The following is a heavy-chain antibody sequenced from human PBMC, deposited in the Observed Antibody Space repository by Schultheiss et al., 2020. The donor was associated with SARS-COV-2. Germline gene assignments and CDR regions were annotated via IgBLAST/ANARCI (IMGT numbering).Heavy chain of an antibody. V-gene: IGHV3-21*01. CDR2: ISGSSIYI. CDR3: ATSHAPGRIAVAGYFDY. D-gene: IGHD6-19*01. Sequence: GESLKISCAASGFTFSTYNMNWVRQAPGKGLEWVASISGSSIYIYYADSVKGRFTISRDNAKNSLYLQMNSLRAEDTAVYYCATSHAPGRIAVAGYFDYWGQGTLVTVSS. J-gene: IGHJ4*02. CDR1: GFTFSTYN.